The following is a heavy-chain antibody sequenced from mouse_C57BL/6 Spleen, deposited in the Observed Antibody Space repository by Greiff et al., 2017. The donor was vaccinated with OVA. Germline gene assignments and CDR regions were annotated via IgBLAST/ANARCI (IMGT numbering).Heavy chain of an antibody. Sequence: QVQLQQSGAELVKPGASVKLSCKASGYTFTSYWMQWVKQRPGQGLEWIGEIDPSDSYTNYNQKFKGKATLTVDTSSSTAYMQLSSLTSEDSAVYYCARSLIYYYGGSYWYFDVWGTGTTVTVSS. J-gene: IGHJ1*03. V-gene: IGHV1-50*01. CDR2: IDPSDSYT. CDR1: GYTFTSYW. D-gene: IGHD1-1*01. CDR3: ARSLIYYYGGSYWYFDV.